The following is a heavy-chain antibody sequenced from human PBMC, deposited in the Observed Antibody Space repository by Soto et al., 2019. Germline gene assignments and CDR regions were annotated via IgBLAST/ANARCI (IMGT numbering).Heavy chain of an antibody. CDR3: ARVRGMYSSGWYDAFDI. J-gene: IGHJ3*02. D-gene: IGHD6-19*01. CDR1: GFTFSSYS. CDR2: ISSSSTI. V-gene: IGHV3-48*02. Sequence: GGSLRLSCAASGFTFSSYSMNWVRQAPGKGLEWVSYISSSSTIYYADSVKGRFTISRDNAKNSLYLQMNSLRDEDTAVYYCARVRGMYSSGWYDAFDIWGQGTMVTVSS.